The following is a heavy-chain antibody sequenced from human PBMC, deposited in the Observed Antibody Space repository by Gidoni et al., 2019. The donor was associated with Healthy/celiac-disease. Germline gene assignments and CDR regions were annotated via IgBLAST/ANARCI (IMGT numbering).Heavy chain of an antibody. D-gene: IGHD6-19*01. CDR3: ARDWGPAAVARNYYYYGMDV. V-gene: IGHV3-30-3*01. CDR1: GFTFRSYA. CDR2: IAYDGSNK. Sequence: VQLVESGGGVVQPWRSLRLSCAASGFTFRSYAIHWVRQAQGKGMEWVAVIAYDGSNKYDADSVKGRFTISRDNSKNTLYLQMNSLRAEDTAVYYCARDWGPAAVARNYYYYGMDVWGQGTTVTVSS. J-gene: IGHJ6*02.